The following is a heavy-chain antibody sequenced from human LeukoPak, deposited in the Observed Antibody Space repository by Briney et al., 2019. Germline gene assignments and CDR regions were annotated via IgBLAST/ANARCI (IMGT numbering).Heavy chain of an antibody. CDR2: IKQDGSEK. CDR3: ARDFHLVVAAKLFDY. D-gene: IGHD2-15*01. V-gene: IGHV3-7*01. J-gene: IGHJ4*02. CDR1: GFTFSSYW. Sequence: GGSLRLSCAASGFTFSSYWMSWVRQAPGKGLEWVANIKQDGSEKYYADPVKGRFTISRDNAKNSLYLQMNSLRAEDTAVYYCARDFHLVVAAKLFDYWGQGTLVTVSS.